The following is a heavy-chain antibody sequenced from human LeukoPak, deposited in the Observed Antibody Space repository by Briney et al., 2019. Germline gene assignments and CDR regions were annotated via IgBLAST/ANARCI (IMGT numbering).Heavy chain of an antibody. D-gene: IGHD3-3*01. J-gene: IGHJ6*02. CDR1: GFTFSSHA. V-gene: IGHV3-23*01. Sequence: GGSLRLSCVASGFTFSSHAMSWVRQTPGKGLEWVSAISGSGGSTYYADSVKGRFTISRDNSKNTLYLQMNSLRAEDTAVYYCANKGDFWSGYYPTDYYGMDVWGQGTTVTVSS. CDR2: ISGSGGST. CDR3: ANKGDFWSGYYPTDYYGMDV.